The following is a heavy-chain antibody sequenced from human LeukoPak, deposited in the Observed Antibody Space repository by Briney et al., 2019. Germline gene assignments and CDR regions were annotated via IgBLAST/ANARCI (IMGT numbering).Heavy chain of an antibody. D-gene: IGHD6-13*01. J-gene: IGHJ5*02. CDR2: IIPILGIA. Sequence: GASVKVSCKASGGTFSSYAISWVRQAPGQGLEWMGRIIPILGIANYAQKFQGRVTITADKSTSTAYMELSSLRSEDTAVYYCARATAAAGHYWSDPWGQGTLVTVSS. CDR1: GGTFSSYA. V-gene: IGHV1-69*04. CDR3: ARATAAAGHYWSDP.